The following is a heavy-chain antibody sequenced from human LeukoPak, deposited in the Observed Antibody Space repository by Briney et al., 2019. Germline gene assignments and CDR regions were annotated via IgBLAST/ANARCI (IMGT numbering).Heavy chain of an antibody. D-gene: IGHD6-6*01. V-gene: IGHV1-69*06. CDR3: ASQVAARLHY. CDR1: GGTFSSYA. Sequence: ASVKVSCKASGGTFSSYAISWVRQAPGQGLEWMGGIIPIFGTANYAQKFQGRVTITADKSTSTAYMELSSLRSEDTAVYYCASQVAARLHYWGQGTLVTVSS. J-gene: IGHJ4*02. CDR2: IIPIFGTA.